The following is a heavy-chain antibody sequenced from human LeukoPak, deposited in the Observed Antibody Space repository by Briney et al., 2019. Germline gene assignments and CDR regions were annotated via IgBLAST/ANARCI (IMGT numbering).Heavy chain of an antibody. CDR2: IFTSGST. CDR3: ARDTPYRGYEVLDY. Sequence: TSETLSLTCTVSGGSISSSSCYWGWIRQPPGKGLEWIGRIFTSGSTNYNPSLKSRVTISIDTSKNQFSLKLSSVTAADTAVYYCARDTPYRGYEVLDYWGQGTLVTVSS. CDR1: GGSISSSSCY. V-gene: IGHV4-39*07. J-gene: IGHJ4*02. D-gene: IGHD5-12*01.